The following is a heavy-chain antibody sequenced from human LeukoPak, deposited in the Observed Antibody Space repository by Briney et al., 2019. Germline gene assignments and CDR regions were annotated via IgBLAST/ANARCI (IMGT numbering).Heavy chain of an antibody. J-gene: IGHJ6*03. Sequence: PSQTLSLTCTVSGGSISSGSYYWSWIRQPAGKGLEWIGRIYTSGSTNYNPSLKSRVTISVDTSMNQFSLKLSSVTAADTAVYYCAEFRTDRNYYMDVWGKGPTVTVSS. D-gene: IGHD3-22*01. CDR3: AEFRTDRNYYMDV. V-gene: IGHV4-61*02. CDR1: GGSISSGSYY. CDR2: IYTSGST.